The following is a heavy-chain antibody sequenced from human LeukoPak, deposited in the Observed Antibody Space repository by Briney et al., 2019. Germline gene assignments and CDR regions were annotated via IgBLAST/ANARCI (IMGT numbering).Heavy chain of an antibody. D-gene: IGHD6-6*01. CDR1: GGSISSGGYY. V-gene: IGHV4-31*03. CDR3: ARVATVKSSIAARPFAFDI. J-gene: IGHJ3*02. CDR2: IYYSGST. Sequence: PSQTLSLTCTVSGGSISSGGYYWSWIRQHPGKGLEWIGYIYYSGSTYYNPSLKSRVTISVDTSKNQFSLKLSSVTAADTAVYYCARVATVKSSIAARPFAFDIWGQGTMVTVSS.